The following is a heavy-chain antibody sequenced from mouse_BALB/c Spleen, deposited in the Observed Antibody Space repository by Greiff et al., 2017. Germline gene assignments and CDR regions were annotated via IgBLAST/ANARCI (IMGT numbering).Heavy chain of an antibody. CDR3: ARHGAYDGYSRYFDV. D-gene: IGHD2-3*01. Sequence: EVMLVESGGDLVKPGGSLKLSCAASGFTFSSYGMSWVRQTPDKRLEWVATISSGGSYTYYPDSVKGRFTISRDNAKNTLYLQMSSLKSEDTAMYYCARHGAYDGYSRYFDVWGAGTTVTVSS. J-gene: IGHJ1*01. V-gene: IGHV5-6*01. CDR1: GFTFSSYG. CDR2: ISSGGSYT.